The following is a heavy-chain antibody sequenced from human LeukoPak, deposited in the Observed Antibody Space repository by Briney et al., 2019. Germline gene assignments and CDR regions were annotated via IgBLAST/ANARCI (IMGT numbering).Heavy chain of an antibody. CDR1: GGSISSYY. CDR3: ARAAILYYDSSGYYPDAFGI. V-gene: IGHV4-59*01. Sequence: SETLSLTCTVSGGSISSYYWSWIRQPPGKGLEWIGYIYYSGSTNYNPSLKSRVTISVDTSKNQFSLKLSSVTAADTAVYYCARAAILYYDSSGYYPDAFGIWGQGTMVTVSS. D-gene: IGHD3-22*01. J-gene: IGHJ3*02. CDR2: IYYSGST.